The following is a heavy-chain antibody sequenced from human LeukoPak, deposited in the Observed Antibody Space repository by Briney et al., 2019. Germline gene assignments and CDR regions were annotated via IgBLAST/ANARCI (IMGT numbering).Heavy chain of an antibody. CDR1: GGTFSSYA. Sequence: GSSVNVSCKASGGTFSSYAISWVRQAPGQGLEWMGGTIPIFGTANYAQKFQGRVTMTADDSTSTAYMELSSLRSEDTAVCYCVRIVGYYDRSGYYEEPPHYGMDVWGQGTTVTVSS. V-gene: IGHV1-69*01. CDR3: VRIVGYYDRSGYYEEPPHYGMDV. J-gene: IGHJ6*02. CDR2: TIPIFGTA. D-gene: IGHD3-22*01.